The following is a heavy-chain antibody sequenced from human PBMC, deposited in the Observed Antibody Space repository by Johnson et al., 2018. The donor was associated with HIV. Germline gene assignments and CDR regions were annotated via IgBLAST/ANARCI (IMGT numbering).Heavy chain of an antibody. D-gene: IGHD4/OR15-4a*01. CDR3: ARGSKSDYGAFDI. CDR2: INTDGSST. J-gene: IGHJ3*02. Sequence: VQLVESGGGLVQPGGSLRLSCAASGFTFSRYWMHWVRQAPGKGLVWVSRINTDGSSTSYADSVKGRFTISRDNAKNTLYLQMNSLRAEDTAVYYCARGSKSDYGAFDIWGQGTMVTVSS. V-gene: IGHV3-74*02. CDR1: GFTFSRYW.